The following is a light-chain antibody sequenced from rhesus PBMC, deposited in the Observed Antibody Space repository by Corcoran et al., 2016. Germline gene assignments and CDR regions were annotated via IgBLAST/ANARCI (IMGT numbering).Light chain of an antibody. Sequence: DIQMTQSPSSLSASVGDRVTITCRTSENVNNYLNWYQQKPGKAPNLLIYKASTLQSGVPSRFRGSGSGTDVTLTVSSLQPEDFATYYCQQYDSFPWTFAQGTQVEFK. CDR1: ENVNNY. CDR3: QQYDSFPWT. V-gene: IGKV1-74*01. J-gene: IGKJ1*01. CDR2: KAS.